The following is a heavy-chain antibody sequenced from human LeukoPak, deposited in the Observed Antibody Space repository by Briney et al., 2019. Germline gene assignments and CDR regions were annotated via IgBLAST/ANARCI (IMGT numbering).Heavy chain of an antibody. CDR3: ARKSASGNYPLDY. CDR1: GFNFGSYS. CDR2: ISADSATT. D-gene: IGHD3-10*01. Sequence: GGSLRLSCAASGFNFGSYSMTWVRQAPGKGLEWVSVISADSATTFYTDSVKGRFTISRDNAKNTVFLQMSSLRAEDTALYYCARKSASGNYPLDYWGQGTLVTVSS. J-gene: IGHJ4*02. V-gene: IGHV3-23*01.